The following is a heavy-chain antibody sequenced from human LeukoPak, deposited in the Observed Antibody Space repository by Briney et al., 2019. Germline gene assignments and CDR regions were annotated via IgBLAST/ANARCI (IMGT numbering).Heavy chain of an antibody. D-gene: IGHD3-16*02. V-gene: IGHV1-2*02. CDR1: GYTFTGYY. CDR2: IFPNTGDT. J-gene: IGHJ4*02. Sequence: ASVKVSCKASGYTFTGYYIHWVRQAPGQGLEWLGSIFPNTGDTRYAQKFQGRVTMTRDTSISTASMELRRLKSDDSAVYYCARDSGWGNYRSVDYFDYWGQGTLVTASS. CDR3: ARDSGWGNYRSVDYFDY.